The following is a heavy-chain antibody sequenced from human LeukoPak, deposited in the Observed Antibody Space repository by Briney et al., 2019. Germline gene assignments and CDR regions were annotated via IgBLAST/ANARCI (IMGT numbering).Heavy chain of an antibody. J-gene: IGHJ4*02. CDR3: ARDGRMTVANPNYFDS. V-gene: IGHV1-69*05. CDR1: GGTFSSYA. Sequence: SVKVSCKASGGTFSSYAISWVRQAPGQGLEWMGRIIPIFGTANYARKFQGRVTITTDESTSTAYMELSSLRSDDTAVYYCARDGRMTVANPNYFDSWGQGTLVTVSS. D-gene: IGHD4/OR15-4a*01. CDR2: IIPIFGTA.